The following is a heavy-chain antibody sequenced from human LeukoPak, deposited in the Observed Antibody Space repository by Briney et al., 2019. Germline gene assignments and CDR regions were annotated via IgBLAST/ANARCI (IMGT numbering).Heavy chain of an antibody. Sequence: ASVKVSCKASGYTFTSYAMHWVRQATGQRLEWRGWINAGNGNTKYSQKFQGRVTITRDTSASTAYMELSSLGSEDTAVYYCARGEGVPAATDTLDYWGQGTLVTVSS. CDR3: ARGEGVPAATDTLDY. J-gene: IGHJ4*02. D-gene: IGHD2-2*01. V-gene: IGHV1-3*01. CDR1: GYTFTSYA. CDR2: INAGNGNT.